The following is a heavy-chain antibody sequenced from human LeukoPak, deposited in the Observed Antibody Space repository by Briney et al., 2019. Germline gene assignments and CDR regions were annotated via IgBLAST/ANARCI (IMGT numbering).Heavy chain of an antibody. Sequence: VQPGGSLRLSCAASGLTYDDYTMHWVRQAPGKGLEWVSLISWDGGTTYHADSVKGRFTISRDNSKNSLYLQMNSLRAEDTAVYYCARNDYGDYGYYGMDVWGQGTTVTVSS. CDR1: GLTYDDYT. CDR3: ARNDYGDYGYYGMDV. CDR2: ISWDGGTT. D-gene: IGHD4-17*01. V-gene: IGHV3-43*01. J-gene: IGHJ6*02.